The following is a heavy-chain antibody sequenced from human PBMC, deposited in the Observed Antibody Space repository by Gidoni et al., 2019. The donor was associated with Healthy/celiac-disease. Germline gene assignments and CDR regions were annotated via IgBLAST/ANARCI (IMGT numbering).Heavy chain of an antibody. D-gene: IGHD3-10*01. V-gene: IGHV3-66*01. Sequence: EEQLVESGGGWVQRGGSLRLSCAASGFTVSCNYMSWVRQAPGKGLGWVSVIYSGGSTYYADSVKGRFTISRDNSKNTLYLQMNGLRAEDTAVYYCARGYGSGSWPIDYWGQGTLVTVSS. J-gene: IGHJ4*02. CDR2: IYSGGST. CDR3: ARGYGSGSWPIDY. CDR1: GFTVSCNY.